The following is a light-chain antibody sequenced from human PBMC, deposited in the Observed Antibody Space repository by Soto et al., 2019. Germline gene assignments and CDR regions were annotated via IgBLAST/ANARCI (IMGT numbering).Light chain of an antibody. Sequence: VIRQSPVARSVSPGEGATLSCMARQGIGDTLAWYQHKPGQTPRLPIYDTSTRATGVPTKFRGSRSGAEFTLTINSLQSEDFAVYYCQPFNNGPLTFGGGTKV. V-gene: IGKV3-15*01. CDR1: QGIGDT. CDR3: QPFNNGPLT. J-gene: IGKJ4*01. CDR2: DTS.